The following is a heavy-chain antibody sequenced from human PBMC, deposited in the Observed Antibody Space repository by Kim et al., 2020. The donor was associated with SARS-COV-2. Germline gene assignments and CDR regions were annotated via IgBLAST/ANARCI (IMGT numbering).Heavy chain of an antibody. J-gene: IGHJ4*02. D-gene: IGHD3-22*01. V-gene: IGHV3-23*01. CDR3: VKDREIVVVPFGH. Sequence: YADSVKGRFTSSRDNSKHTLSLQMNGLGAEDTAIYYCVKDREIVVVPFGHWGQGILVTVSS.